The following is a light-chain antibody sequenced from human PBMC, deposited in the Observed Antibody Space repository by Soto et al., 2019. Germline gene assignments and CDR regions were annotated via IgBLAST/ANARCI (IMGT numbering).Light chain of an antibody. CDR1: QSVSNNY. V-gene: IGKV3-20*01. J-gene: IGKJ1*01. CDR2: GAS. Sequence: EIVLTQSPGTLSLSPGERATLSCRASQSVSNNYLAWYQQKPGQAPRLLIYGASNRATGIPDRFSGSGSGTDFTRTISRLEHEDFAVYYCRQYGRSGTFGQGTKVAIK. CDR3: RQYGRSGT.